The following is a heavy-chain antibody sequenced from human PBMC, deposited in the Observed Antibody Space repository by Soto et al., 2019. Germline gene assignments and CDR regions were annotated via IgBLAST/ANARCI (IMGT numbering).Heavy chain of an antibody. Sequence: TSETLALTCAGYGWSFSGYYWTWIRQPPGTGLEWIGEINHSGSTNYNPSLKSRVTISVDTSKNQFSLKLTSVTAADTAVYYCARDKITGLFDYWGQGTLVTVSS. CDR3: ARDKITGLFDY. J-gene: IGHJ4*02. CDR2: INHSGST. V-gene: IGHV4-34*01. CDR1: GWSFSGYY. D-gene: IGHD2-8*02.